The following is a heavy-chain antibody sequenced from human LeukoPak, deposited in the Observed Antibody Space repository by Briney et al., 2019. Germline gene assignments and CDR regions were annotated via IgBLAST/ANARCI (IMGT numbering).Heavy chain of an antibody. CDR3: ARARGLYSYGYWLFDY. D-gene: IGHD5-18*01. V-gene: IGHV4-34*01. Sequence: SETLSLTCAVYGGSFSGYYWSWIRQPPGKGLEWIGEIKHSGSTNYNPSLKSRVTISVDTSKNQFSLKLSSVTAADTAVYYCARARGLYSYGYWLFDYWGQGTLVTVSS. CDR1: GGSFSGYY. CDR2: IKHSGST. J-gene: IGHJ4*02.